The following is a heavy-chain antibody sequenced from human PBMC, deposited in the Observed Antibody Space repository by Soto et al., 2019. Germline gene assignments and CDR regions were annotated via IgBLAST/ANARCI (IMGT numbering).Heavy chain of an antibody. J-gene: IGHJ5*02. CDR1: GYTFTSYG. Sequence: ASVKVSCKASGYTFTSYGISWVRQAPGQGLEGMGWISAYNGNTNYAQKLQGRVTMTTDTSTSTAYMELRSLRSDDTAVYYCARDTMVPNWFDPWGQGTLVTVSS. V-gene: IGHV1-18*01. CDR2: ISAYNGNT. D-gene: IGHD3-10*01. CDR3: ARDTMVPNWFDP.